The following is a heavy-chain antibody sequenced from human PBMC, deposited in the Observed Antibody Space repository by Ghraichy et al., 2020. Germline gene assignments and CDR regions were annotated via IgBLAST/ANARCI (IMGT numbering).Heavy chain of an antibody. D-gene: IGHD1-26*01. CDR1: GGFINSVDYY. V-gene: IGHV4-39*02. J-gene: IGHJ3*02. CDR2: VDYGGST. CDR3: ARDNSGSYEDAFDI. Sequence: SQTLSLTCTVSGGFINSVDYYWGWIRQPPGKGLEWIANVDYGGSTYYNPSLKSRVTISLDTSRIHFSLKLRSVTAADTAVYYCARDNSGSYEDAFDIWGQGTMVTVST.